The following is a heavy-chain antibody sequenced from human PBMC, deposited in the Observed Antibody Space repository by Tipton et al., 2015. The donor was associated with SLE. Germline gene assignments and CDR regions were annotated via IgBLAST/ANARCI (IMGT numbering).Heavy chain of an antibody. J-gene: IGHJ4*02. V-gene: IGHV4-38-2*01. CDR2: IYYSGST. CDR3: ARQGTGFGSGRDDY. CDR1: GYSISSSYY. Sequence: LRLSCAVSGYSISSSYYWGWIRQPPGKEPEWIGSIYYSGSTYYTPSLKSRVTASVDTSKNQFSLSLYSVTVDDTAVYYCARQGTGFGSGRDDYWGQGTLVTVSS. D-gene: IGHD1-14*01.